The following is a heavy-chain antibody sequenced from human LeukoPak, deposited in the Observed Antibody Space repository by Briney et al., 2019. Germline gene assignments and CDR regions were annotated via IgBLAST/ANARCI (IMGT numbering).Heavy chain of an antibody. J-gene: IGHJ3*02. CDR3: AGLREPQAAFDI. Sequence: SVNLSCKASGGTFSSYAISWVRQAPGQGLEWMGGIIPIFGTANYAQKFQGRVTITADESTSTAYMELSSLRSEDTAVYYCAGLREPQAAFDIWGQGTMVTVSS. CDR1: GGTFSSYA. D-gene: IGHD1-26*01. CDR2: IIPIFGTA. V-gene: IGHV1-69*13.